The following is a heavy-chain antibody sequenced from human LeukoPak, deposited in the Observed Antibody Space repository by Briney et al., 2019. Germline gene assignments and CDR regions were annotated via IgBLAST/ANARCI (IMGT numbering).Heavy chain of an antibody. D-gene: IGHD5-12*01. CDR2: IYHSGSTT. J-gene: IGHJ4*02. V-gene: IGHV4-4*02. CDR3: ARVFGGYDGALAY. CDR1: GDSLSSNNW. Sequence: PSETLSLTCAVSGDSLSSNNWWSWVRQTSGKGLEWIGEIYHSGSTTNYNPSLKSRVTMSVYKSKNQFSLTFPSVTAADTAVYYCARVFGGYDGALAYWGQGTLVTVSS.